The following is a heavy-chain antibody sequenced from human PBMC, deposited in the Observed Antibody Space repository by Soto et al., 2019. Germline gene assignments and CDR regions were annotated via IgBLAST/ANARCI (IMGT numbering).Heavy chain of an antibody. CDR1: GGSISSGDYY. J-gene: IGHJ4*02. Sequence: SETLSLTCTVSGGSISSGDYYWSWIRQPPGKGLEWIGYIYYSGSTYYNPSLKSRVTISVDTSKNQFSLKLSSVTAADTAVYYCASSYYYDSSGYYRFDYWGQGTLVTVSS. CDR3: ASSYYYDSSGYYRFDY. V-gene: IGHV4-30-4*01. D-gene: IGHD3-22*01. CDR2: IYYSGST.